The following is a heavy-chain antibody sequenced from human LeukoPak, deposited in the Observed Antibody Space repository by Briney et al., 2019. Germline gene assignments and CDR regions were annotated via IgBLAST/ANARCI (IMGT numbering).Heavy chain of an antibody. CDR1: GYSISSGYY. J-gene: IGHJ5*02. CDR3: ARLERYCSSTSCYIKNWFDP. V-gene: IGHV4-38-2*02. Sequence: SETLFLTCTVSGYSISSGYYWGWIRQPPGKGLEWIGSIYHSGSTYYNPSLKSRATISVDTSKNQFSLKLSSVTAADTAVYYCARLERYCSSTSCYIKNWFDPWGQGTLVTVSS. CDR2: IYHSGST. D-gene: IGHD2-2*02.